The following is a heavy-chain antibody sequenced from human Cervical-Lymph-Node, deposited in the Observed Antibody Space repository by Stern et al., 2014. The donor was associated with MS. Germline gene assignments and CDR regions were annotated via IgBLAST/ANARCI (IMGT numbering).Heavy chain of an antibody. CDR1: GYSFIIYY. J-gene: IGHJ4*02. CDR3: ARHVQGFDY. V-gene: IGHV5-51*01. Sequence: VQLMQSGAEVKKPGDSLKISCKPSGYSFIIYYIAWVRQIPGKGLECTGVIYPYDSDTTCSPSFQGQVAISADKSITTAYLQWSSLRASDSAMYYCARHVQGFDYWGQGTLVTVSS. CDR2: IYPYDSDT.